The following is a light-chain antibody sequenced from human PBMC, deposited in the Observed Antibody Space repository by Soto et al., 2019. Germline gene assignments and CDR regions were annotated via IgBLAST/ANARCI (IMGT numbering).Light chain of an antibody. CDR2: SNI. V-gene: IGLV1-47*02. CDR3: ATWYDSLSRAV. CDR1: SSNIGGNY. J-gene: IGLJ7*01. Sequence: QAVLTQPPSASGTPGQRVTISCSGSSSNIGGNYVYWYQQLPGTAPKLLIYSNIHRPSGVPDRFSGSKSGTSASLAISGLRSEDEAHYYCATWYDSLSRAVFGGGTQLTVL.